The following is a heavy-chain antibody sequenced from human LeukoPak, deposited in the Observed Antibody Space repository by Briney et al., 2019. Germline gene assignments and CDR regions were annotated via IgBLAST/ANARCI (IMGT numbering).Heavy chain of an antibody. CDR1: GGSISSYY. CDR2: IYYSGST. V-gene: IGHV4-59*01. CDR3: ARVEYSYGPSYFDY. D-gene: IGHD5-18*01. Sequence: PSETLSLTCTVSGGSISSYYWSWIRQPPGKGLEWIGYIYYSGSTNYNPSLKSRVTISVDTSKNQFSLKLSSVTAADTAVYYCARVEYSYGPSYFDYWGQGTLVTVSS. J-gene: IGHJ4*02.